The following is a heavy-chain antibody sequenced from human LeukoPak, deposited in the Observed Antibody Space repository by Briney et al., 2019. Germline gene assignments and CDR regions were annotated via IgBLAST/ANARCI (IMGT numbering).Heavy chain of an antibody. V-gene: IGHV1-2*02. CDR1: GYTFTGYY. Sequence: ASVKVSCKASGYTFTGYYMHWVRQAPGQGLAWMGWINPNSGGTNYAQKFQGRVTMTRDTSISTAYMELSRLRSDDTAVYYCARGQKGNSGYDYWGQGTLVTVSS. CDR2: INPNSGGT. J-gene: IGHJ4*02. D-gene: IGHD5-12*01. CDR3: ARGQKGNSGYDY.